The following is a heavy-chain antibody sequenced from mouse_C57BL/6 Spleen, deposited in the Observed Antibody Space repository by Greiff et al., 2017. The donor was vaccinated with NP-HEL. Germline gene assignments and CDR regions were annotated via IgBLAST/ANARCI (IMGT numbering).Heavy chain of an antibody. CDR2: IHPNSGST. D-gene: IGHD2-3*01. CDR3: ARPDGYYHAWFAY. CDR1: GYTFTSYW. V-gene: IGHV1-64*01. J-gene: IGHJ3*01. Sequence: QVQLQQPGAELVKPGASVKLSCKASGYTFTSYWMHWVKQRPGQGLEWIGMIHPNSGSTNYNEKFKSKATLTVDKSSSTAYMQLSSLTSEDSAVYYCARPDGYYHAWFAYWGQGTLVTVSA.